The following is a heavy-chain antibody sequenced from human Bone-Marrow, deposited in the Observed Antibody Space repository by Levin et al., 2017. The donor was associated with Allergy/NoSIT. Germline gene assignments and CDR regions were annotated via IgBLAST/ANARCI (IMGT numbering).Heavy chain of an antibody. J-gene: IGHJ6*03. D-gene: IGHD3-10*01. V-gene: IGHV3-30*02. CDR3: AKDIWFGDLYLDV. CDR2: IPYDGSNK. CDR1: GFTFNRHG. Sequence: AGGSLRLSCAASGFTFNRHGMHWVRQAPGKGLEWVAFIPYDGSNKYYADSVKGRFTISRDNSKNTLYLEMNSLRVEDTALYYCAKDIWFGDLYLDVWGTGTTVTVSS.